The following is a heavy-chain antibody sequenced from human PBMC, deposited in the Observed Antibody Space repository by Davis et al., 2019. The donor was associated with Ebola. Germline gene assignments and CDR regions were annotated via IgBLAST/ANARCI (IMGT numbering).Heavy chain of an antibody. CDR3: AKDVHQFFSGGYY. CDR1: GFTFSTYA. V-gene: IGHV3-23*01. J-gene: IGHJ4*02. D-gene: IGHD3-3*01. CDR2: ITGSDRST. Sequence: GESLKISCAASGFTFSTYAMSWVRQAPGKGLEWVSAITGSDRSTYCADSVKGRFTISRDNSKNTLYLQMNSLRAEDTAVYYCAKDVHQFFSGGYYWGQGTLVTVSS.